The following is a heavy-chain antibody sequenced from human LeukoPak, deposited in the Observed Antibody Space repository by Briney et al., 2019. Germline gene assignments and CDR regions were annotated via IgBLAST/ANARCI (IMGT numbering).Heavy chain of an antibody. CDR3: ARVANDYGETHTYFDY. V-gene: IGHV3-30-3*01. CDR1: GFTFSSYA. Sequence: PGGSLRLSCAASGFTFSSYAMHWVRQAPGKGLEWVAVISYDGSNKYYADSVKGRFTISRDNSKNTLYLQMNSLRSEDTAVYYCARVANDYGETHTYFDYWGQGTLVTVSS. J-gene: IGHJ4*02. D-gene: IGHD4-17*01. CDR2: ISYDGSNK.